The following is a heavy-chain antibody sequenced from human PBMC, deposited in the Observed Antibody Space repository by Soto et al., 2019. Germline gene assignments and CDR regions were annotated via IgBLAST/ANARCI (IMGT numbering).Heavy chain of an antibody. Sequence: PGGSLRLSCIASGFSFNSYEMTWVRQTPGKGLQWVAYISSSGGRVECADLVKGRFTISRDNAQNSLYLQMNSLRVEDTAVYFCARRITGVSAYWGQGTLVTVSS. CDR1: GFSFNSYE. D-gene: IGHD1-20*01. V-gene: IGHV3-48*03. J-gene: IGHJ4*02. CDR2: ISSSGGRV. CDR3: ARRITGVSAY.